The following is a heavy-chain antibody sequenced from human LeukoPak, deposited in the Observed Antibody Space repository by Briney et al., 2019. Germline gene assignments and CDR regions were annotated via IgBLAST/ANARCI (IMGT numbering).Heavy chain of an antibody. J-gene: IGHJ3*02. D-gene: IGHD3-10*01. CDR1: GFTFSTYW. CDR3: ARANYYGSGRAAFYI. Sequence: GGSLRLSCAASGFTFSTYWMHWVRHAPGKGLVWVSRINSDGSSTSYADSVKGRFTISRDNAKNTLYLQMNSLRAEDTAVHYCARANYYGSGRAAFYIWGQGTMVTVSS. CDR2: INSDGSST. V-gene: IGHV3-74*01.